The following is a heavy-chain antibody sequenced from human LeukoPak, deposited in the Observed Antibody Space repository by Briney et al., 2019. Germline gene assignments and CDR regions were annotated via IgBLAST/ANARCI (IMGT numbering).Heavy chain of an antibody. Sequence: PSETLSLTCTVSGDSISSSSYSWGWIRQPPGKGLEWIGSIYSSGSTNYNPSLKSRVTISVDTSKNQFSLKLSSVTAADTAVYYCARTPIDCSSLRYFDWLSPRGCYYYYMDVWGKGTTVTISS. CDR2: IYSSGST. V-gene: IGHV4-39*07. CDR3: ARTPIDCSSLRYFDWLSPRGCYYYYMDV. J-gene: IGHJ6*03. CDR1: GDSISSSSYS. D-gene: IGHD3-9*01.